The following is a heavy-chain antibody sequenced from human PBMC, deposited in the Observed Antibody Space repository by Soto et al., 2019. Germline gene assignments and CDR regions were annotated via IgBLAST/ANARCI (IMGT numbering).Heavy chain of an antibody. CDR1: GGTFSSYA. D-gene: IGHD3-10*01. J-gene: IGHJ6*02. V-gene: IGHV1-69*13. CDR2: IIPIFGTA. Sequence: SVKVSCKASGGTFSSYAISWVRQAPGQGLEWMGGIIPIFGTANYAQKSQGRVTITADESTSTAYMELSSLRSEDTAVYYCASSYGSGSYYRGMTYYYYGMDVWGQGTTVTVSS. CDR3: ASSYGSGSYYRGMTYYYYGMDV.